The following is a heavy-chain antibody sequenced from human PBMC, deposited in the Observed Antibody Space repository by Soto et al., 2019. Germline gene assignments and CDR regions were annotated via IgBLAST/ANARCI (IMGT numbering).Heavy chain of an antibody. CDR3: ARDDPSSSGFDAFDI. CDR2: IDGGGGGT. Sequence: EVQLLESGGGLVQPGGSLRLSCAASGFTFSSYAMTWVRQAPXKGXXXVSNIDGGGGGTYYADSVRGRFTVSRDNSKNTXYLQMNSXXXEDTAPYYCARDDPSSSGFDAFDIWGQGTVVTVSS. V-gene: IGHV3-23*01. CDR1: GFTFSSYA. J-gene: IGHJ3*02. D-gene: IGHD6-19*01.